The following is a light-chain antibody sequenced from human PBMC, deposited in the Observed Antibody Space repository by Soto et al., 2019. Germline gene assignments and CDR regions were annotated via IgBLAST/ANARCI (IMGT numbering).Light chain of an antibody. V-gene: IGKV3-15*01. CDR3: QEYNTWPWT. CDR1: QSVSSSY. CDR2: GAS. Sequence: EIVLTQSPGTLSLYPGERATLSCRASQSVSSSYLAWYQQKLGQAPRVLIYGASTRATGIPARFSGSGSGTEFILTISSLQSEDFALYYCQEYNTWPWTFGQGTKV. J-gene: IGKJ1*01.